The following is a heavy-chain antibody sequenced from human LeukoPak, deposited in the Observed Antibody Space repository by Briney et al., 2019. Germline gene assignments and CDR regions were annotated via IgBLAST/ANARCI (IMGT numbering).Heavy chain of an antibody. Sequence: LPGRSLRLSCAASGFTFRSQAMHWVRQAPGNGLGWVAVISDDGRSKFYADSVKGRFTISRDNPRDTLYLQMNSLRSEDTAVYYCARDQWLVEFWGQGTLVTVSS. CDR3: ARDQWLVEF. J-gene: IGHJ4*02. CDR2: ISDDGRSK. V-gene: IGHV3-30*04. D-gene: IGHD6-19*01. CDR1: GFTFRSQA.